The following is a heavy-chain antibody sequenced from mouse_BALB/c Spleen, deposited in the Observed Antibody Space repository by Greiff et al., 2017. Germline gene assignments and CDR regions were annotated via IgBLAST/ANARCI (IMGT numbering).Heavy chain of an antibody. Sequence: VKLMESGPGLVALSQSLSITCTVSGFSLTSYGVHWVRQPPGKGLEWLGVIWAGGSTNYNSALMSRLSISKDNSKSQVFLKMNSLQTDDTAMYYCARDHHWGQGTLVTVSA. J-gene: IGHJ3*01. V-gene: IGHV2-9*02. CDR3: ARDHH. CDR2: IWAGGST. CDR1: GFSLTSYG.